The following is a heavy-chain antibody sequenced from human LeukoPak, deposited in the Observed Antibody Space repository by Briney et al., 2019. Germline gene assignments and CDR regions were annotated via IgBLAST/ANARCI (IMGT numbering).Heavy chain of an antibody. CDR2: ITGSGGAS. CDR3: AKESTQVIEVYFDS. V-gene: IGHV3-23*01. CDR1: GFTFSSCA. D-gene: IGHD2/OR15-2a*01. Sequence: GGSLRPSCTASGFTFSSCAMSWVRQAPGKGLQWVSTITGSGGASYYADSVKGRFTISRDNSKNTLYLEMNSLRADDTAVYFCAKESTQVIEVYFDSWGQGTLVTVSS. J-gene: IGHJ4*02.